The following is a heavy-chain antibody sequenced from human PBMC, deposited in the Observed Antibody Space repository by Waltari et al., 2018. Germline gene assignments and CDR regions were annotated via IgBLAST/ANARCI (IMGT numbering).Heavy chain of an antibody. CDR3: AKVAAAGTGGFDY. J-gene: IGHJ4*02. CDR2: IWYDGSNK. V-gene: IGHV3-33*06. CDR1: GFTFSSYG. Sequence: QVQLVESGGGVVQPGRSLRLSCAASGFTFSSYGMHWVRQAPGKGLEWVAVIWYDGSNKYYADSVKGRFTISRDNSKNTLYLQMNSLRAEGTAVYYCAKVAAAGTGGFDYWGQGTLVTVSS. D-gene: IGHD6-13*01.